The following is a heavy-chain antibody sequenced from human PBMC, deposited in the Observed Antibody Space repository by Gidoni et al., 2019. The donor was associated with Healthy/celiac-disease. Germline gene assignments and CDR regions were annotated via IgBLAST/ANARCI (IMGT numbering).Heavy chain of an antibody. Sequence: EVQLVESGGGLVKPGGSLRLSCAASGVTFSSYSMNWVRQAPGKGLEWVSSISSSSSYIYYADSVKGRVTISRDNAKNSLYLQMNSLRAEDTAVYYCARGISIAVAGTLDYWGQGTLVTVSS. V-gene: IGHV3-21*01. CDR2: ISSSSSYI. CDR3: ARGISIAVAGTLDY. J-gene: IGHJ4*02. D-gene: IGHD6-19*01. CDR1: GVTFSSYS.